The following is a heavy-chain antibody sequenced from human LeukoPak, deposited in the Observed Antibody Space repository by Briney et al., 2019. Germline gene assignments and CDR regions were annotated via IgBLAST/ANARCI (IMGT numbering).Heavy chain of an antibody. CDR2: ISYDGSNK. D-gene: IGHD6-19*01. J-gene: IGHJ5*02. CDR1: GFTFSSYG. V-gene: IGHV3-30*03. Sequence: PGRSLRLSCAASGFTFSSYGMHWVRQAPGKGLEWVAVISYDGSNKYYADSVKGRFTISRDNSKNTLYLQMNSLRAEDTAVYYCARGDSGDWWFDPWGQGTLVTVSS. CDR3: ARGDSGDWWFDP.